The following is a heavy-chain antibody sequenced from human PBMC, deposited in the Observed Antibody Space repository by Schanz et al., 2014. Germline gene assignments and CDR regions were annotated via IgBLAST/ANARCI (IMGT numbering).Heavy chain of an antibody. CDR3: AKGPYYYYYMDV. CDR1: GLIFSNYV. Sequence: EVQLLESGGGLVQPGGSLKLSCAASGLIFSNYVMSWVRQAPGKGLEWVSTIGTSGGTNYAESVKGRFTISGDNSKNTLYLQMNSLRADDTAVYYCAKGPYYYYYMDVWGNGTTVTVSS. J-gene: IGHJ6*03. CDR2: IGTSGGT. V-gene: IGHV3-23*01.